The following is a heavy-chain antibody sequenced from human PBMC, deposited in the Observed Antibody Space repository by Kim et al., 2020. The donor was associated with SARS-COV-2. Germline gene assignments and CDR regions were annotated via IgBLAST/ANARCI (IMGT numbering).Heavy chain of an antibody. CDR3: ARDADPSGHYDQFDY. V-gene: IGHV3-33*01. Sequence: GGSLRLSCAASGFTFRNFGLHWVRQSPGKGLEWVAVIWYDGSKKYYADSVKGRFTMSRDDSKNTVYLEMNSLRAEDTAVYFCARDADPSGHYDQFDYWGQGILVTVSS. D-gene: IGHD2-21*02. CDR2: IWYDGSKK. J-gene: IGHJ4*02. CDR1: GFTFRNFG.